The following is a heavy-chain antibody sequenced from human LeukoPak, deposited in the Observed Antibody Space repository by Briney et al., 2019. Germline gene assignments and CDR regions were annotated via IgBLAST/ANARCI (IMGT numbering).Heavy chain of an antibody. CDR1: GYTLTELS. CDR2: FDPEDGET. D-gene: IGHD1-26*01. J-gene: IGHJ4*02. CDR3: ATDLRGGGYQRPFDY. V-gene: IGHV1-24*01. Sequence: ASVKVSCKVSGYTLTELSMHWVRQAPGKGLEWMGGFDPEDGETIYAQKFQGRVTMTEDTSTDTAYMELSSLRSEDTAVYYCATDLRGGGYQRPFDYWGQGTLVTVSS.